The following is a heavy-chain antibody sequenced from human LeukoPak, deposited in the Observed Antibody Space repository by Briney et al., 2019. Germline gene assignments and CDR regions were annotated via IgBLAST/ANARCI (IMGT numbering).Heavy chain of an antibody. CDR1: GFTFNNYG. CDR3: ANENYYGSGSYADH. Sequence: GRSLRLSCAASGFTFNNYGMHWVRQAPGKGLEWVAMISYDGSNAYYADSVKGRFTISRDNSKNTLYLQMNSPRAEDTAVYYCANENYYGSGSYADHWGQGTLVTVSS. CDR2: ISYDGSNA. J-gene: IGHJ4*02. D-gene: IGHD3-10*01. V-gene: IGHV3-30*18.